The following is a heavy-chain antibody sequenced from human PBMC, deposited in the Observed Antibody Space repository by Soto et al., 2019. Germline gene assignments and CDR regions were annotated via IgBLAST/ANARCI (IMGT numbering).Heavy chain of an antibody. CDR1: GFTFSSYA. J-gene: IGHJ6*02. CDR2: ISYDGSNK. CDR3: ARGNYYDLHYGMDV. D-gene: IGHD3-3*01. Sequence: GGSLRLSCAASGFTFSSYAMHWVRQAPGKGLEWVAVISYDGSNKYYADSVKGRFTISRDNSKNTLYLQMNSLRAEDTAVYYCARGNYYDLHYGMDVWGQGTTVTVSS. V-gene: IGHV3-30-3*01.